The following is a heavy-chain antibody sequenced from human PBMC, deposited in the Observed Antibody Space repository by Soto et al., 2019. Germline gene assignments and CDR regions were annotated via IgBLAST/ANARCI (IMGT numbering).Heavy chain of an antibody. J-gene: IGHJ5*02. V-gene: IGHV4-59*01. CDR2: IYYSGST. D-gene: IGHD2-15*01. CDR3: ARRICSGGSCYLNWFDP. Sequence: SETLSLTCTVSGGSISSYYWSWIRQPPGKGLEWVGYIYYSGSTNYNPSLKSRVTISVDTSKNQFSLKLSSVTAADTAVYYCARRICSGGSCYLNWFDPWGQGTLVTVSS. CDR1: GGSISSYY.